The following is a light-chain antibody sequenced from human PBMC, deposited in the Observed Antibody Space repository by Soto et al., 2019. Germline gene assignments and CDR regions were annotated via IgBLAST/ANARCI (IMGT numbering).Light chain of an antibody. CDR3: AAWDNGLSAWV. CDR1: SSNIGSRT. CDR2: NND. V-gene: IGLV1-44*01. Sequence: QSVLTQPPSASGTIGQRVTLSCSGSSSNIGSRTVSWFQQVPGRAPKLLIYNNDQRPSGVPDRFSASKSGTSASLAISGLQSDDEADYYCAAWDNGLSAWVFGGGTKLTVL. J-gene: IGLJ3*02.